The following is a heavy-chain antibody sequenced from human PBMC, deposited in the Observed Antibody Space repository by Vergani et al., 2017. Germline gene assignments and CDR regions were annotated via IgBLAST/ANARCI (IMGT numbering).Heavy chain of an antibody. CDR1: GGSISSYY. J-gene: IGHJ3*02. CDR3: ARDRAGYCSGGSCYGGAFDI. CDR2: IYYSGST. V-gene: IGHV4-59*01. Sequence: QVQLQESGPGLVKPSETLSLTCTVSGGSISSYYWSWIRQPPGKRLEWIGYIYYSGSTNYNPSLKSRVTISVDTSKNQFSLKLSSVTAADTAVYYCARDRAGYCSGGSCYGGAFDIWGQGTMVTVSS. D-gene: IGHD2-15*01.